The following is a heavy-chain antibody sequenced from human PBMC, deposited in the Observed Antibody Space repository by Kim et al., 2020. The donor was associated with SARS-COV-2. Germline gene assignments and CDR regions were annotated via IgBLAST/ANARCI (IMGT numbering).Heavy chain of an antibody. CDR1: GFTFSDYY. V-gene: IGHV3-11*05. CDR3: ARDGRGYCSGGSCSFGMDV. Sequence: GGSLRLSCAASGFTFSDYYMSWIRQAPGKGLEWVSYISSSSYTNYADSVKGRFTISRDNAKNSLYLQMNSLRAEDTAVYYCARDGRGYCSGGSCSFGMDVWGQGTTVTVSS. J-gene: IGHJ6*02. CDR2: ISSSSYT. D-gene: IGHD2-15*01.